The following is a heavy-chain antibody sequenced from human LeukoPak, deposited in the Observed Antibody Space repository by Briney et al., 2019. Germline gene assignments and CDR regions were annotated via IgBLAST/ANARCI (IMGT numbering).Heavy chain of an antibody. CDR1: GGSISRYY. Sequence: SETLSLTCTVSGGSISRYYWSWIRQPAGRGLEWIGYIYYSGSTNYNPSLKSRVTISVDTSKNQFSLKLSSVTAADTAVDYCARSGTYYVILTGYYSGVWFDLWGQETLVTVSS. V-gene: IGHV4-59*01. D-gene: IGHD3-9*01. CDR2: IYYSGST. J-gene: IGHJ5*02. CDR3: ARSGTYYVILTGYYSGVWFDL.